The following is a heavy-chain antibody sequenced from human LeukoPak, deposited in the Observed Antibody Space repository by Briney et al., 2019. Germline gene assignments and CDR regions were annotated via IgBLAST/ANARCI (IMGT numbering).Heavy chain of an antibody. Sequence: GGSLRLSCAASGFTVSSNYMSWVRQAPGKGLEWVSIIYSDGSTYYADSVKGRFTISRDNAKNSLYLQMNSLRAEDTAVHYCARATWESTGYYYGYWGQGTLVTVSS. CDR1: GFTVSSNY. J-gene: IGHJ4*02. D-gene: IGHD3-22*01. CDR2: IYSDGST. CDR3: ARATWESTGYYYGY. V-gene: IGHV3-66*01.